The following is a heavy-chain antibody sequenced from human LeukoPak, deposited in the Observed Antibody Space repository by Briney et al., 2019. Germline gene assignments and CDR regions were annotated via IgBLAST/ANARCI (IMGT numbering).Heavy chain of an antibody. V-gene: IGHV3-33*06. CDR3: AKDYYDSSGYYYVDYFDY. Sequence: GGSLRLSCAASGFTFSSYGMHWVRQAPPKGRVWGAVIWYDGSNKYYADSVKGRFTISRDNSKNTLYLQMNSLRAEDTAVYYCAKDYYDSSGYYYVDYFDYWGQGALGTVSS. CDR1: GFTFSSYG. D-gene: IGHD3-22*01. J-gene: IGHJ4*02. CDR2: IWYDGSNK.